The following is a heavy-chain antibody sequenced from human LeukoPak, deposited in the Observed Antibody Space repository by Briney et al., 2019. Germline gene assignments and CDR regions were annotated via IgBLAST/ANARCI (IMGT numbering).Heavy chain of an antibody. D-gene: IGHD5-12*01. J-gene: IGHJ4*02. CDR1: GGSISSGGYY. CDR2: IYFSGNT. CDR3: ASPRGYSGFDQKMPFNY. Sequence: KPSETLSLTCTVSGGSISSGGYYWGWIRQPPGKGLEWIGSIYFSGNTYYNPSLKSRVTISVDTSKNQFSLKLSSVTAADTAVYFCASPRGYSGFDQKMPFNYWGQGTLVTVSS. V-gene: IGHV4-39*01.